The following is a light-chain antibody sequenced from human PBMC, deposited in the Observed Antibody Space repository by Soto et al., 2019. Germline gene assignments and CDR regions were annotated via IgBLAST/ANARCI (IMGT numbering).Light chain of an antibody. CDR3: QQYNNYPWT. Sequence: DIQMSQSPSTLSASVGDRATITCRASQSIRYWLAWFQHKPGKAPSLLIYEASRLESGVPSRISGSGSGTEFTLTISSLQPDDFATYYCQQYNNYPWTLGQGTQVDIK. CDR2: EAS. V-gene: IGKV1-5*03. J-gene: IGKJ1*01. CDR1: QSIRYW.